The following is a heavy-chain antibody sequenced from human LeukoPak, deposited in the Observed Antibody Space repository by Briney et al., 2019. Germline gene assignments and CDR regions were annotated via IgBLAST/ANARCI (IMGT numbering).Heavy chain of an antibody. CDR3: ARDRRLGITGTTYYGMDV. D-gene: IGHD1-7*01. Sequence: ASVKVSCKASGYTFTSYVISWVRQAPGQGLEWMGWISAYNGNTNYAQKLQGRVTMTTDTSTSTAYMELRSLRSDDPAVYYCARDRRLGITGTTYYGMDVWGQGTTVTVSS. CDR1: GYTFTSYV. J-gene: IGHJ6*02. CDR2: ISAYNGNT. V-gene: IGHV1-18*01.